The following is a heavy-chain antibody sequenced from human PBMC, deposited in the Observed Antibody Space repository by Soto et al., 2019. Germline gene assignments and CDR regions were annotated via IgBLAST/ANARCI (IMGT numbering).Heavy chain of an antibody. D-gene: IGHD3-10*01. V-gene: IGHV4-31*03. J-gene: IGHJ6*02. Sequence: QVQLQESGPGLVKPSQTLSLTCTVSGGSISSGGYYWSWIRQHPGKGLEWIGYNYYSGSTYYNPSVKSRVTIAVDTSKNQFSLKLSSVTAADTAVYYCASRCSFRGGVSMDVWGQGTTVTVSS. CDR2: NYYSGST. CDR1: GGSISSGGYY. CDR3: ASRCSFRGGVSMDV.